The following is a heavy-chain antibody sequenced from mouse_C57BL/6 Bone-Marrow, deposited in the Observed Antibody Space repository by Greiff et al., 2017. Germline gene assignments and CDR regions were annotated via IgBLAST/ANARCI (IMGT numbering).Heavy chain of an antibody. CDR2: ISNGGGST. CDR3: ARRGTTVVAVDY. J-gene: IGHJ4*01. D-gene: IGHD1-1*01. Sequence: EVQGVESGGGLVQPGGSLKLSCAASGFTFSDYYMYWVRQTPEKRLEWVAYISNGGGSTYYPDTVKGRFTISRDNAKNTLYLQMSRLKSEDTAMYYCARRGTTVVAVDYWGQGTSVTVSS. CDR1: GFTFSDYY. V-gene: IGHV5-12*01.